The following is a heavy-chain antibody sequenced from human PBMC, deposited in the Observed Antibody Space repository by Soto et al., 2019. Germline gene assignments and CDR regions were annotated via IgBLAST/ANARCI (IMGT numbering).Heavy chain of an antibody. Sequence: PSETLSLTCTVSGGSISSGGYYWSWIRQHPGRGLEWIGYIYYSGSTYYNPSLKSRVTISVDTSKNQFSLKLSSVTAADTAVYYCARVRGIHYPTGGYFDYWGQGTLVTVSS. V-gene: IGHV4-31*03. D-gene: IGHD1-26*01. CDR1: GGSISSGGYY. CDR2: IYYSGST. CDR3: ARVRGIHYPTGGYFDY. J-gene: IGHJ4*02.